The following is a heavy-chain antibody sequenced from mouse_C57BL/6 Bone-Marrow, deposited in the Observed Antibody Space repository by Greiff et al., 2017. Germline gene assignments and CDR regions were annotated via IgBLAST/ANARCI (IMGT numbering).Heavy chain of an antibody. CDR3: ARGYSPDWYFDV. CDR1: GYTFTSYW. J-gene: IGHJ1*03. D-gene: IGHD2-12*01. V-gene: IGHV1-64*01. CDR2: IHPNSGST. Sequence: QVQLQQPGAELVKPGASVKLSCKASGYTFTSYWMHWVKQRPGQGLEWIGMIHPNSGSTNYNEKFKSKATLTVDKSSSTAYMQHSSLTSEDSAVYYCARGYSPDWYFDVWGTGTTVTVSS.